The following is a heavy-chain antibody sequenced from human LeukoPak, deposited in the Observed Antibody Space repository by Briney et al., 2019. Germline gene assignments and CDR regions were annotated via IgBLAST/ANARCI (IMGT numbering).Heavy chain of an antibody. Sequence: SETLSLTCAVYNGSFSGYYWGWIRQPPGKGLEWIGEINHSGNTNYDPSLKSRVIISVDTSKNQFSLKLRSVTAADTAVYYCASRTRYSSSAGGDYWGQGILVTVSS. J-gene: IGHJ4*02. CDR3: ASRTRYSSSAGGDY. D-gene: IGHD5-12*01. V-gene: IGHV4-34*01. CDR2: INHSGNT. CDR1: NGSFSGYY.